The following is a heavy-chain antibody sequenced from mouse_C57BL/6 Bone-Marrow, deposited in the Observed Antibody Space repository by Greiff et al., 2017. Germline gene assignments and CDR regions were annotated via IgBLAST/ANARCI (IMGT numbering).Heavy chain of an antibody. J-gene: IGHJ2*01. Sequence: EVKLQESGGDLVKPGGSLKLSCAASGFTFSSYGMSWVRQTPDKRLEWVATLSSGGSYTYYPDSVKGRFTISRDNAKNTLYLQMSSLKSEDTAMYYCARLAGTYFDYWGQGTTLTVSS. D-gene: IGHD4-1*01. V-gene: IGHV5-6*01. CDR2: LSSGGSYT. CDR3: ARLAGTYFDY. CDR1: GFTFSSYG.